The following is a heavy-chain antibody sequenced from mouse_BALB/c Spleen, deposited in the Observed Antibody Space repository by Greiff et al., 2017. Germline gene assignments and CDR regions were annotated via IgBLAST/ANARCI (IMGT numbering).Heavy chain of an antibody. D-gene: IGHD1-2*01. Sequence: EVKVVESGGGLVQPGGSLKLSCAASGFTFSSYTMSWVRQTPEKRLEWVAYISNGGGSTYYPDTVKGRFTISRDNAKNTLYLQMSSLKSEDTAMYYCASITTWAMDYWGQGTSVTVSS. CDR3: ASITTWAMDY. CDR1: GFTFSSYT. V-gene: IGHV5-12-2*01. CDR2: ISNGGGST. J-gene: IGHJ4*01.